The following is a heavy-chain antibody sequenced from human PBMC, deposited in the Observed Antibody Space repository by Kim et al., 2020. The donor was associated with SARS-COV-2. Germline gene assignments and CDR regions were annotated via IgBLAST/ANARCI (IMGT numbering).Heavy chain of an antibody. J-gene: IGHJ3*02. CDR1: GFTFSSYA. D-gene: IGHD5-12*01. CDR2: ISYDGSNK. V-gene: IGHV3-30*04. Sequence: GGSLRLSCAASGFTFSSYAMHWVRQAPGKGLEWVAVISYDGSNKYYADSVKGRFTISRDNSKNTLYLQMNSLRAEDTAVYYCARDPQGYRDYTGGDAFDIWGQGTMVTVSS. CDR3: ARDPQGYRDYTGGDAFDI.